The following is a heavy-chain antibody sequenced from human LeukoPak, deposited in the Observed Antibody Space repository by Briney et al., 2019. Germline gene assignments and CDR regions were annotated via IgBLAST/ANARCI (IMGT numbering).Heavy chain of an antibody. D-gene: IGHD3-3*01. Sequence: GGSLRLSCAASGFTFSSYWMSWVRQAPGKGLEWVANIKQDGSEKYYVDSVKGRFTISRDNAKNSLYLQMNSLRAEDTAVYYCARDLDVSYDFWSGPNYWGQGTLVTVSS. J-gene: IGHJ4*02. CDR2: IKQDGSEK. V-gene: IGHV3-7*01. CDR3: ARDLDVSYDFWSGPNY. CDR1: GFTFSSYW.